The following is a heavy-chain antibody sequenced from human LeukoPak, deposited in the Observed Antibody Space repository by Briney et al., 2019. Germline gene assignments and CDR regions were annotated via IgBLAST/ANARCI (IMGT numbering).Heavy chain of an antibody. J-gene: IGHJ5*02. D-gene: IGHD6-13*01. V-gene: IGHV4-59*08. CDR2: IYYSGST. CDR1: GGSISRYY. CDR3: ARHGIAAVGGDWFDP. Sequence: SETLSLTCTVSGGSISRYYWSWIRQPPGKGLEWIGYIYYSGSTNYNPSLKSRVTISVDTSKNQFSLKLSSVTAADTAVYYCARHGIAAVGGDWFDPWGQGTLVTVSS.